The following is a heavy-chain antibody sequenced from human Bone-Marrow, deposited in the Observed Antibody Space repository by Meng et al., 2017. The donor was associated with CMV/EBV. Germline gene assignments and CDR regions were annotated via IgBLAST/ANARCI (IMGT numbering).Heavy chain of an antibody. V-gene: IGHV3-15*01. CDR2: IKSKTDGGTT. CDR3: TPRISSWSYFDY. J-gene: IGHJ4*02. CDR1: GFTFSNAW. D-gene: IGHD2-2*01. Sequence: GETLKISCAASGFTFSNAWMSWVRQAPGKGLEWVGRIKSKTDGGTTDYAAPVKGRFTISRDDSKNTLYLQMNSLKTEDTAVYYCTPRISSWSYFDYWGQGTLVTVSS.